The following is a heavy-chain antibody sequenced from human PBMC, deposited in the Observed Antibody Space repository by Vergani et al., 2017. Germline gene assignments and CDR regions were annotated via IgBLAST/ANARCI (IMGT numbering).Heavy chain of an antibody. Sequence: QVQLQESGPGLVTPSQTLSLICTVSGGSISSGDYYWTWIRQPPGKGLEWIGYISYSGTTYYNPSLKSRVTMSVDTSKNHCSLKLSSVTAADTAVYYCAREEAYYYDSGSYWGQGTLVTVSS. CDR3: AREEAYYYDSGSY. V-gene: IGHV4-30-4*08. CDR2: ISYSGTT. D-gene: IGHD3-22*01. CDR1: GGSISSGDYY. J-gene: IGHJ1*01.